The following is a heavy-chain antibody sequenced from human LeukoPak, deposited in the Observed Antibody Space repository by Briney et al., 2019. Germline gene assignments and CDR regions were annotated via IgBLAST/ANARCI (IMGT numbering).Heavy chain of an antibody. CDR3: ARISGDYYYFDY. CDR1: GYTFTGYY. V-gene: IGHV1-2*02. J-gene: IGHJ4*02. Sequence: ASVKVSCKASGYTFTGYYMHWVRQAPGQGLEWMGWINPNSGGTNYAQKFQDRVTMTRDTSISTAYMDLSRLRSGDTAVYYCARISGDYYYFDYWGQGTLDTVSS. D-gene: IGHD1-26*01. CDR2: INPNSGGT.